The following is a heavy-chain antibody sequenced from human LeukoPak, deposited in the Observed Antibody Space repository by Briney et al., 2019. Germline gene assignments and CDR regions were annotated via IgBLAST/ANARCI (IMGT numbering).Heavy chain of an antibody. J-gene: IGHJ4*02. Sequence: SGPTLVNPPQTLMLTCAFSGFSLSTSGVGVGWIRQPPGKALEWIALIYWNDDKRYSPSLKSRLTITKDTSKNQVVLTMTNMDPVNTGTYYCAHRTVGAGFFDYWGQGTLVTVSS. V-gene: IGHV2-5*01. CDR2: IYWNDDK. D-gene: IGHD1-26*01. CDR3: AHRTVGAGFFDY. CDR1: GFSLSTSGVG.